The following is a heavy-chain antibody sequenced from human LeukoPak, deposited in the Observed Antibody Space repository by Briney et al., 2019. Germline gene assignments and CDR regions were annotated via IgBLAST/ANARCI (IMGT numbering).Heavy chain of an antibody. V-gene: IGHV4-61*02. J-gene: IGHJ6*03. Sequence: SETLSLTCTVSGGSIASGRYYWNWIRQPAGKGLEWIGCIYISGSTNCNPSLKSRVTISVDTSKNQFSLKLSSVTAADTAVYYCARQPEGGLAYYYMDVWGKGTTVTISS. CDR1: GGSIASGRYY. CDR3: ARQPEGGLAYYYMDV. D-gene: IGHD6-19*01. CDR2: IYISGST.